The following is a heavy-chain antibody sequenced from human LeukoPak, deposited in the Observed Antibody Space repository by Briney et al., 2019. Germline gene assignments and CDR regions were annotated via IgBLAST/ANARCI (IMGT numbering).Heavy chain of an antibody. D-gene: IGHD6-13*01. CDR3: AREGLAATIDY. Sequence: GGSLRLSCAASGLTLSNYRMHWVRQAPGKGLVWVSRISSDGNTINYGDSVKGRFSTSRDNAINTLFLQMNSLRAEDTAVYYCAREGLAATIDYWGQGTLVTVSS. CDR2: ISSDGNTI. V-gene: IGHV3-74*01. CDR1: GLTLSNYR. J-gene: IGHJ4*02.